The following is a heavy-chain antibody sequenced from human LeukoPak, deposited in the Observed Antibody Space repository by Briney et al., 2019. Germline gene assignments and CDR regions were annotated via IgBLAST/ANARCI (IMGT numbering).Heavy chain of an antibody. CDR3: AREAVALDY. Sequence: GGSLRLSCAASGFTFSSYSMNWGRQAAGKGLEWVSSISSSSSYIYYADSVKGRFTISRDNAKNSLYLQMNSLRAEDTAVYYCAREAVALDYWGQGTLVTVSS. CDR2: ISSSSSYI. J-gene: IGHJ4*02. V-gene: IGHV3-21*01. CDR1: GFTFSSYS. D-gene: IGHD6-25*01.